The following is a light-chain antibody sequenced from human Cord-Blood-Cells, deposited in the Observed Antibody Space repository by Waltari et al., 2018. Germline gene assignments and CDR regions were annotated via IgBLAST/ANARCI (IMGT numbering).Light chain of an antibody. V-gene: IGKV1-39*01. CDR1: QSTSSY. J-gene: IGKJ2*01. CDR3: QQSYSTPHT. Sequence: DIQMTQSPSSLSASVGVRVTITCRASQSTSSYLNWYQQKPGKAPKLLIYAASSLQSGVTSRFSGSGSGTDFTLTISSLQPEDVATYYWQQSYSTPHTFGQGTKLEIK. CDR2: AAS.